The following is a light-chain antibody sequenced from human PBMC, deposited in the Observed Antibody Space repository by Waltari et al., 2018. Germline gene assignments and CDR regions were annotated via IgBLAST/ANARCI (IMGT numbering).Light chain of an antibody. J-gene: IGLJ3*02. Sequence: QSVLTQPPSASGTPGRRVTISCSGTISNIGINTVTWYQQFPGSAPKLLIFSTTQRPSGVPDRFSASKSGTSASLAINGLQAADEADYYCGAWDDGVKEWVFGGGTKLTVL. V-gene: IGLV1-44*01. CDR3: GAWDDGVKEWV. CDR2: STT. CDR1: ISNIGINT.